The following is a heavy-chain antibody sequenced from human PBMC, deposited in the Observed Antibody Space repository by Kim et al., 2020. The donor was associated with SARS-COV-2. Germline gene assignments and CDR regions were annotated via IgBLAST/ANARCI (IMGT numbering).Heavy chain of an antibody. J-gene: IGHJ4*02. CDR3: AKRRRGRGYSSGPEFDY. D-gene: IGHD6-19*01. Sequence: GGSLRLSCAASGFTFSSYAMSWVRQALGKGLEWVSAISGSGGSTYYADSVKGRFTISRDNSKNTLYLQMNSLRAEDTAVYYCAKRRRGRGYSSGPEFDYWGQGTLVTVSS. CDR2: ISGSGGST. CDR1: GFTFSSYA. V-gene: IGHV3-23*01.